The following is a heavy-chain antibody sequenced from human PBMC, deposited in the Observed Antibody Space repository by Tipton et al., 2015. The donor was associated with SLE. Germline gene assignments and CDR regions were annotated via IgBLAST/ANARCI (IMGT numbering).Heavy chain of an antibody. J-gene: IGHJ6*02. CDR3: ARISVDTTMAQRVDYGMDV. Sequence: GLVKPSETLSLTCTVSGGSISSDYWTWIRQPPGKGLEWIGSIFYTGSTTYNPSLKSRLTMSVDTPKNQFSLKLTSVTAADTAVYYCARISVDTTMAQRVDYGMDVWGQGTTVTVSS. D-gene: IGHD5-18*01. V-gene: IGHV4-59*01. CDR2: IFYTGST. CDR1: GGSISSDY.